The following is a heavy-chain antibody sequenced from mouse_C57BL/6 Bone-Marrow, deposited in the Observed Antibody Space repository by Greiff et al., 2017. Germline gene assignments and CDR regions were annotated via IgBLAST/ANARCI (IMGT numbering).Heavy chain of an antibody. CDR2: INPSNGGT. Sequence: QVQLKQPGTELVKPGASVKLSCKASGYTFTSYWMHWVKQRPGQGLEWIGNINPSNGGTNYNEKFKSKATLTVDKSSSTAYMQLSSLTSEDSAVYYCARSGFYYGNFAYWGQGTLVTVSA. D-gene: IGHD2-1*01. J-gene: IGHJ3*01. CDR1: GYTFTSYW. CDR3: ARSGFYYGNFAY. V-gene: IGHV1-53*01.